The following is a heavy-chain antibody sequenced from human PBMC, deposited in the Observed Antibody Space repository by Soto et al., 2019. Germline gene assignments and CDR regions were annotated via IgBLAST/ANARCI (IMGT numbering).Heavy chain of an antibody. CDR3: ARRPERIAEIGWFDP. V-gene: IGHV3-48*01. Sequence: EVQLVESGGGLVQPGGSLRLSCAASGFTFSSYSMNWVRQAPGKGLEWVSYISSRSSTIYYADSVKGRFTISRHNAKNSLYLQMSSLRAGDTAVYYCARRPERIAEIGWFDPWGQETLVTVSS. CDR1: GFTFSSYS. J-gene: IGHJ5*02. CDR2: ISSRSSTI. D-gene: IGHD6-13*01.